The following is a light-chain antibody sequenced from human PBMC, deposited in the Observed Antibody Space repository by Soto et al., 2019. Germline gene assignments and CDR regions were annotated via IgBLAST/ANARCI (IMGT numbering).Light chain of an antibody. V-gene: IGKV1-39*01. CDR2: GST. CDR1: QSVSNY. J-gene: IGKJ4*01. CDR3: QQSYSTPLS. Sequence: DIQMTQSPSTLSGSLGDTVTITCRASQSVSNYLNWYQQKPGKVPKFLISGSTTLQSGVPSRFSGSGSGTDLTLTISSLQPEDFATYYCQQSYSTPLSFGGGTKVDI.